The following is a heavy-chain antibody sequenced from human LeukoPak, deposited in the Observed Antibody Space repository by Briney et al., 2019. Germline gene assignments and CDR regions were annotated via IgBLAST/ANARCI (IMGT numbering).Heavy chain of an antibody. J-gene: IGHJ6*03. D-gene: IGHD2-2*01. CDR3: ARAHCSSTSCYEPYYMDV. Sequence: QPGGSLRLSCAASGFTFSSYAMSWVRQAPGKGLEWVSVIYSGGSTYYADSVKGRFTISRDNSKNTLYLQMNSLRAEDAAVYYCARAHCSSTSCYEPYYMDVWGKGTTVTVSS. V-gene: IGHV3-53*01. CDR2: IYSGGST. CDR1: GFTFSSYA.